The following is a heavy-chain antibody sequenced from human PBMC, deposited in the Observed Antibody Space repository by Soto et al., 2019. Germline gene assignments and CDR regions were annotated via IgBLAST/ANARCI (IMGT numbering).Heavy chain of an antibody. CDR1: GCSISIGGYY. V-gene: IGHV4-31*03. D-gene: IGHD4-4*01. CDR2: IYYSGST. CDR3: ARGMTTVTTLDY. Sequence: SETLSLTCTVSGCSISIGGYYWSWILQHPGKGLEWIGYIYYSGSTYYNPSLKSRVTISVDRSKNQFSLKLSSVTAADTAVYYCARGMTTVTTLDYWGQGTLVTVSS. J-gene: IGHJ4*02.